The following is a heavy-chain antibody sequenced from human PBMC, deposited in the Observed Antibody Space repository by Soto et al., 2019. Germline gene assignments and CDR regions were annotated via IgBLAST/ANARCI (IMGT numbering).Heavy chain of an antibody. V-gene: IGHV3-21*01. Sequence: GGSLRLSCAASGFTFNSYDMNWVRQAPGKGLERVSSLNSHDGLTHYADSVKGRFAISRDNAKNSLYLQMNSLRVEDTAVYYCTRGGYNEGGFDYWGQGNMVTVSS. J-gene: IGHJ4*02. CDR1: GFTFNSYD. D-gene: IGHD5-12*01. CDR2: LNSHDGLT. CDR3: TRGGYNEGGFDY.